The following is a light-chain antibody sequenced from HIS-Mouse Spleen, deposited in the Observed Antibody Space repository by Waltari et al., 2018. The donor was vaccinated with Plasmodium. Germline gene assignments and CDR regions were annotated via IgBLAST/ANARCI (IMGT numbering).Light chain of an antibody. J-gene: IGLJ3*02. V-gene: IGLV3-25*03. CDR2: KDS. CDR3: QSADSSGTPNWV. CDR1: ALQKQY. Sequence: SYELTQPPSVSVSPGQTARITCSGDALQKQYAYWYQQKPGQAPVLVIYKDSERSSGTPERFSGSSSGTTVTLTISGVQAEDEADYYCQSADSSGTPNWVFGGGTKLTVL.